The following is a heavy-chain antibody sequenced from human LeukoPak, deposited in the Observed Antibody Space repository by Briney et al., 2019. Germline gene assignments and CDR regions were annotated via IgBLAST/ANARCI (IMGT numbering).Heavy chain of an antibody. Sequence: SESLSLTCTVSGGSISSYYWSWIRQPPGKGLEWIGYIYYSGSTNYNPSLKSRVTISVDTSKNQFSLKLSSVTAADTAVYYCARTDRTYDEGYYYYYGMDVWGQGTTVTVSS. V-gene: IGHV4-59*01. CDR1: GGSISSYY. J-gene: IGHJ6*02. CDR3: ARTDRTYDEGYYYYYGMDV. CDR2: IYYSGST. D-gene: IGHD3-3*01.